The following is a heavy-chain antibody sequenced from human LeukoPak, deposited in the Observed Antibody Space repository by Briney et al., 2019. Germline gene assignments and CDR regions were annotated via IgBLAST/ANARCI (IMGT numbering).Heavy chain of an antibody. D-gene: IGHD3-10*01. CDR2: IYHSGST. J-gene: IGHJ4*02. Sequence: SQTLSLTCAVSGGSISSGGYSWSWIRQPSGKGLEWIGYIYHSGSTYYNPSLKSRVTISVDRSKNQFSLKLSSVTAADTAVYYCAREVAMVRGDWAYFDYWGQGTLVTVSS. CDR3: AREVAMVRGDWAYFDY. V-gene: IGHV4-30-2*01. CDR1: GGSISSGGYS.